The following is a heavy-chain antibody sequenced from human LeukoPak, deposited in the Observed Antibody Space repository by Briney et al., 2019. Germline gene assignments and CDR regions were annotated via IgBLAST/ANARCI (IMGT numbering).Heavy chain of an antibody. CDR2: IKQDGSDK. V-gene: IGHV3-7*03. CDR1: GFTFSNYW. Sequence: GGSLRLSCAASGFTFSNYWMSWVRQAPGKGLEWVANIKQDGSDKFYVDSVKGRFTISRDNSKNTLYLQMNSLRAEDTAVYYCAKDHNWGQGTLVTVSS. J-gene: IGHJ4*02. CDR3: AKDHN.